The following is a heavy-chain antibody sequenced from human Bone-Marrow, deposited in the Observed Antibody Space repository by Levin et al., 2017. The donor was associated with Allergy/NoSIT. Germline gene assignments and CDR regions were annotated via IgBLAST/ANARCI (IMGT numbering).Heavy chain of an antibody. CDR2: ITSFSSYI. CDR3: VRGKGLAGVADYYNNGLDV. D-gene: IGHD1-26*01. J-gene: IGHJ6*02. CDR1: GFTFNSYS. V-gene: IGHV3-21*01. Sequence: KAGGSLRLSCAASGFTFNSYSMNWVRQAPGKGLEWVSSITSFSSYIEYADSVKGRFTISRDNAKNSLLLQMTGLRAEDTAVYYCVRGKGLAGVADYYNNGLDVWGQGTTVTVSS.